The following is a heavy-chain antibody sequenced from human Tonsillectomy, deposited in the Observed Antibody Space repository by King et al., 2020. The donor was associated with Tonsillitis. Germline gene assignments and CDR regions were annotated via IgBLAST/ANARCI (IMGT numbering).Heavy chain of an antibody. Sequence: VQLVESGGGLVQPGRSLRLSCAASGFIFDDYAMHWVRHAPGKGLEWVSGISWNSGSIGYADSVKGRFTISRDNAKNSLYLQMKSLRTEDTALYYCAKGEGSYYYDSSGYYWRAFDIWGQGTMVTVSS. J-gene: IGHJ3*02. CDR3: AKGEGSYYYDSSGYYWRAFDI. D-gene: IGHD3-22*01. CDR1: GFIFDDYA. V-gene: IGHV3-9*01. CDR2: ISWNSGSI.